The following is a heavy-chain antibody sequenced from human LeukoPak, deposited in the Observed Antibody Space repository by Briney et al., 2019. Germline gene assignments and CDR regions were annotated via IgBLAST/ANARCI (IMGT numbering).Heavy chain of an antibody. Sequence: GGSLRLSCAASGFTFSNYAMSWVRQAPGKGLEWVSGLSGSGGSTYYADSVKGRFTISRDNSKNTLYLQMNSLRAEDTAVYYCAKDLVGCTGTTCYLAFDYWGQGTLVTVSS. D-gene: IGHD2-2*01. J-gene: IGHJ4*02. V-gene: IGHV3-23*01. CDR2: LSGSGGST. CDR1: GFTFSNYA. CDR3: AKDLVGCTGTTCYLAFDY.